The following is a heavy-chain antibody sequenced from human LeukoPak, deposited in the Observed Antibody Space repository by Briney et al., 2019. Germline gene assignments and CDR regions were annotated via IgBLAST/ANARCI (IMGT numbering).Heavy chain of an antibody. Sequence: GGSLRLSCAASGFTFSNAWMSWVRQAPGKGLEWVGRIKSKTDGGTTDYAATVKGRFTISRDDSKNTLYLQMNSLKTEDTAVYYCTTGSADTAALGRDYWGQGTLVTVSS. J-gene: IGHJ4*02. V-gene: IGHV3-15*01. CDR1: GFTFSNAW. CDR2: IKSKTDGGTT. D-gene: IGHD5-18*01. CDR3: TTGSADTAALGRDY.